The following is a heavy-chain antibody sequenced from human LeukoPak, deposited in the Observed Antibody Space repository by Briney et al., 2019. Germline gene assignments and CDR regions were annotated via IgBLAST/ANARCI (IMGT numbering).Heavy chain of an antibody. D-gene: IGHD7-27*01. V-gene: IGHV1-69*05. CDR2: IIPIFGTA. CDR1: GGTFSSYA. CDR3: ARGGKSELGTCDF. J-gene: IGHJ4*02. Sequence: GASVKVSCKASGGTFSSYAISWVRQAPGQGLEWMGGIIPIFGTANYAQKFQGRVTITTDESTSTAYMELSSLRSEDTAVYYCARGGKSELGTCDFWGQGTLVTVSS.